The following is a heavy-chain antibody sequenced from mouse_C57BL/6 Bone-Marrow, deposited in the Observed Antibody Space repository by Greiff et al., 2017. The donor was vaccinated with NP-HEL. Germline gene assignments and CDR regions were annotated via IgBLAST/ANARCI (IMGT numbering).Heavy chain of an antibody. D-gene: IGHD1-1*01. CDR3: ARPFCGSSIFWFAY. CDR2: IHPNSGST. CDR1: GYTFTSYW. Sequence: VQLQQPGAELVKPGASVKLSCKASGYTFTSYWMHWVKQRPGQGLEWIGMIHPNSGSTNYNEKFKSKATLTVDQSSSTAYMPLSSLTSEDSAVYDCARPFCGSSIFWFAYWGQGTLVTVSA. J-gene: IGHJ3*01. V-gene: IGHV1-64*01.